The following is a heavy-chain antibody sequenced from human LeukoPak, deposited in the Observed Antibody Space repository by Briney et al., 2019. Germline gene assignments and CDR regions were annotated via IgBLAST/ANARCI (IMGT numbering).Heavy chain of an antibody. Sequence: GGSLRLSCAASGFTFSSYAMHWVRQAPGKGLGWGAVISYDGSNKYYADSVKGRFTISRDNSKNTLYLQMNSLRAEDTAVYYCARPTAMVTAYLDYWGQGTLVTVSS. CDR3: ARPTAMVTAYLDY. CDR2: ISYDGSNK. J-gene: IGHJ4*02. D-gene: IGHD5-18*01. CDR1: GFTFSSYA. V-gene: IGHV3-30-3*01.